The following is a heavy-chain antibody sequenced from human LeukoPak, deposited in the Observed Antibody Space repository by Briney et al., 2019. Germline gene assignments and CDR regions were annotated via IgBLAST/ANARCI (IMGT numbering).Heavy chain of an antibody. D-gene: IGHD1/OR15-1a*01. CDR2: IYTSGST. Sequence: SETLSLTCTVSGGSISSGSYYWSWIRQPAGKRLEWIGRIYTSGSTNYSPSLKSRVTISVDTSKNQFSLKLSSVTAADTAVYYCARAGNWNIYYFDYWGQGTLVTVSS. CDR3: ARAGNWNIYYFDY. CDR1: GGSISSGSYY. J-gene: IGHJ4*02. V-gene: IGHV4-61*02.